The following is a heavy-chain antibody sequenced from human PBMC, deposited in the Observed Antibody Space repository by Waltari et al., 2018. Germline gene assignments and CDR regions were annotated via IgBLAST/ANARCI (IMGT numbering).Heavy chain of an antibody. CDR1: GGTFSSYT. J-gene: IGHJ2*01. CDR2: IIPILGIA. D-gene: IGHD2-21*02. Sequence: QVQLVQSGAEVKKPGSSVKVSCKASGGTFSSYTISWVRQAPGQGLEWVGRIIPILGIANYAQKFQGRVTITADKSTSTAYMELSSLRSEDTAVYYCARGRAYCGGDCWGWYFDLWGRGTLVTVSS. CDR3: ARGRAYCGGDCWGWYFDL. V-gene: IGHV1-69*02.